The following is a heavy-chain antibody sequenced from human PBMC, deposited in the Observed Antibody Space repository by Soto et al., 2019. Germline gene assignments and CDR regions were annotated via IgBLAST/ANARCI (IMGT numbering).Heavy chain of an antibody. V-gene: IGHV4-39*01. Sequence: ATLSLTITVSGGSISNSIYYWGWIRQPPGKGLEWIGHIYYSGTSYSNPSLKGRVTLSVDTSKNQFSLKLNSVTAADTAVYYCTKPQRRWLNSDYWGQGTLVTVSS. CDR3: TKPQRRWLNSDY. J-gene: IGHJ4*02. CDR1: GGSISNSIYY. D-gene: IGHD5-12*01. CDR2: IYYSGTS.